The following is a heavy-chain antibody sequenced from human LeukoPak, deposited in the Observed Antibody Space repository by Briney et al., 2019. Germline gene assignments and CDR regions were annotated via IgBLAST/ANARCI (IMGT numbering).Heavy chain of an antibody. CDR1: GFTVSSNY. Sequence: GGSLRLSCAASGFTVSSNYMSWVRQAPGKGLEWVSVIYSAGSTYYADSVKGRFTISRDNSKNTLYLQMNSLREEDTAVYYCARAATYSWGQGTLVTVSS. CDR3: ARAATYS. V-gene: IGHV3-66*01. D-gene: IGHD6-25*01. CDR2: IYSAGST. J-gene: IGHJ5*02.